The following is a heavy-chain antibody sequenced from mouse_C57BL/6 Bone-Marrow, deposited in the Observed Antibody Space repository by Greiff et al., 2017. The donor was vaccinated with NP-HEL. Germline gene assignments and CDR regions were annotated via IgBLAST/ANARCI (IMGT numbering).Heavy chain of an antibody. V-gene: IGHV3-6*01. CDR3: ARGRDYPDY. CDR2: ISYDGSN. Sequence: EVKVEESGPGLVKPSQSLSLTCSVTGYSITSGYYWNWIRQFPGNKLEWMGYISYDGSNNYNPSLKNRISITRDTSKNQFFLKLNSVTTEDTATYYCARGRDYPDYWGQGTTLTVSS. J-gene: IGHJ2*01. CDR1: GYSITSGYY. D-gene: IGHD2-4*01.